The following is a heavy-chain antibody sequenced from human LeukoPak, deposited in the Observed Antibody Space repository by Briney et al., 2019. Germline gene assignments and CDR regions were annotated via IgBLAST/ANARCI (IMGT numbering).Heavy chain of an antibody. CDR1: GFTFSSYSMN. CDR2: IYYSGST. V-gene: IGHV4-39*01. Sequence: GSLRLSCAASGFTFSSYSMNWVRQPPGKGLEWIGSIYYSGSTYYNPSLKSRVTISVDTSKNQFSLKLSSVTAADTAVYYCARRTAAGRGDWGQGTLVAVSS. J-gene: IGHJ4*02. D-gene: IGHD6-13*01. CDR3: ARRTAAGRGD.